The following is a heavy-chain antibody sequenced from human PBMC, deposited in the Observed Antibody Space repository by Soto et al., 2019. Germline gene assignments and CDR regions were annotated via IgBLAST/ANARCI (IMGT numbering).Heavy chain of an antibody. D-gene: IGHD5-18*01. V-gene: IGHV4-61*03. J-gene: IGHJ5*02. CDR2: IYYTGST. Sequence: QVHLQESRPGLVKASETLSLTCTVFGASISSGTYYWTWIRQAPGKGLEWVGHIYYTGSTNYNPALNDRVTISVDPSKNLFSLQLTSVTAADTAVYYCARGAGFSYASTWFDIWGQGTLVTVSS. CDR1: GASISSGTYY. CDR3: ARGAGFSYASTWFDI.